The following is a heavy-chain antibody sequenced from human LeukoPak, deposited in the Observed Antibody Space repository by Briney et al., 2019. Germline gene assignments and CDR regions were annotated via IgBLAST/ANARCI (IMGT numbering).Heavy chain of an antibody. CDR2: IYYSGST. J-gene: IGHJ4*02. CDR3: ARVYGFSFYFDY. D-gene: IGHD3-10*01. V-gene: IGHV4-31*03. Sequence: SETLSLTGTVSGGSISSGGYYWSWIRQHPGKGLEWIGYIYYSGSTYYNPSLKSRVTISVDTSKNQFSLKLSSVTAADTAVYYCARVYGFSFYFDYWGQGTLVTVSS. CDR1: GGSISSGGYY.